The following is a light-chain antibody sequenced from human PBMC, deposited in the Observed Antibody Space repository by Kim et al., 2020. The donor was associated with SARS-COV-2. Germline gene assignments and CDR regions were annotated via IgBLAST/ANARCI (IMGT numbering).Light chain of an antibody. CDR1: QGISSY. CDR2: AVS. V-gene: IGKV1-9*01. J-gene: IGKJ2*01. Sequence: IQLTQSPSSLSASVGDRVTITCRASQGISSYLAWYQQRPGKAPKLLISAVSNLQTGVPSRFRGGGFGTDFTLTINSLQPEDFATYFCQHLKSYPYTFGQGTKLEI. CDR3: QHLKSYPYT.